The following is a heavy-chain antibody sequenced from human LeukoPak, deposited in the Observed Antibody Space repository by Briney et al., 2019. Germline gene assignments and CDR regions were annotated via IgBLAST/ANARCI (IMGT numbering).Heavy chain of an antibody. J-gene: IGHJ3*02. Sequence: PGRSLRLSCAASGFTFDDYAMHWVRQAPGKGLEWVSGINWNSDSIGYADSVKGRFTISRDNAKNSLYLQMNSLRAEDMALYYCAKDRCGTYCTFDIWGQGTMVAVSS. CDR3: AKDRCGTYCTFDI. D-gene: IGHD1-26*01. CDR2: INWNSDSI. CDR1: GFTFDDYA. V-gene: IGHV3-9*03.